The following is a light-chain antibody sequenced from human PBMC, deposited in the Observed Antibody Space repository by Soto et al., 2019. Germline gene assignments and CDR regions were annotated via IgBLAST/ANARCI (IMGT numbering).Light chain of an antibody. J-gene: IGKJ1*01. Sequence: DIQMTQSSSAMSASVGDRVTITCRASQGINDNLAWFQQKPGQVPKRLIYGAFSLQRGVPSRFSGSGSGTEFTLTISSLQPEDFATYYCLQHNTFPWTFGQGTKVEIQ. CDR1: QGINDN. V-gene: IGKV1-17*03. CDR3: LQHNTFPWT. CDR2: GAF.